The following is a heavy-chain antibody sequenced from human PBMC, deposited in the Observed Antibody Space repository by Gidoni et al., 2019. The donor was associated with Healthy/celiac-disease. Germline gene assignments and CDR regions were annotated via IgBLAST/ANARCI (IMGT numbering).Heavy chain of an antibody. V-gene: IGHV3-7*03. CDR1: GFTFSSYW. CDR3: AREARYCSSTSCWGYYGMDV. CDR2: IKQDGSEK. D-gene: IGHD2-2*01. Sequence: EVQLVESGGGLVQPGGSLRLSCAASGFTFSSYWMIWVRQAPGKGLGWVANIKQDGSEKYYVDSVKGRFTISRDNAKNSLYLQMNSLRAEDTAVYYCAREARYCSSTSCWGYYGMDVWGQGTTVTVSS. J-gene: IGHJ6*02.